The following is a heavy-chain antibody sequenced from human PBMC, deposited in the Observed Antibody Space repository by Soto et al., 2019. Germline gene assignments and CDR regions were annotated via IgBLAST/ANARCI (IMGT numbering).Heavy chain of an antibody. V-gene: IGHV4-31*03. CDR1: GGSISSGGYY. CDR2: IYYSGST. J-gene: IGHJ5*02. Sequence: SETLSLTCTVSGGSISSGGYYWSWIRQHPGKGLEWIGYIYYSGSTYYNPSLKSRVTISVDTSKNQFSLKLSSVTAADTAVYYCARGEPATIFGVVTLNWFDPWGQGTLVTVSS. CDR3: ARGEPATIFGVVTLNWFDP. D-gene: IGHD3-3*01.